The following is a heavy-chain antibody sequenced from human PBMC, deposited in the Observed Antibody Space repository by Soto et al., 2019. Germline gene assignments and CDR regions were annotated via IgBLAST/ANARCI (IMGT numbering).Heavy chain of an antibody. V-gene: IGHV4-59*01. CDR3: ARLLWSAYYQTYNFDY. CDR1: GGSISSYY. J-gene: IGHJ4*02. CDR2: VHYSGST. Sequence: SETLSLTCNVSGGSISSYYWSWVRQPPGKGLEWIGFVHYSGSTNYNPSLKSRVSISVDMSRNQFSLKLNSVTAADTAVYYCARLLWSAYYQTYNFDYWGQGALVTVSS. D-gene: IGHD3-3*01.